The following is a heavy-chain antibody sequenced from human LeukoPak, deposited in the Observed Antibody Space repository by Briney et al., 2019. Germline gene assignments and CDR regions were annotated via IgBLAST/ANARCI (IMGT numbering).Heavy chain of an antibody. CDR3: ARLLMVRGVLDAFDI. V-gene: IGHV4-59*08. D-gene: IGHD3-10*01. CDR1: GGSISSYY. J-gene: IGHJ3*02. CDR2: IYYSGST. Sequence: SETLSLTCTVSGGSISSYYWSWIRQPPGKGLECIGYIYYSGSTNYNPSLKSRVTISVDTSKNQFSLKLSSVTAADTAVYYCARLLMVRGVLDAFDIWGQGTMVTVSS.